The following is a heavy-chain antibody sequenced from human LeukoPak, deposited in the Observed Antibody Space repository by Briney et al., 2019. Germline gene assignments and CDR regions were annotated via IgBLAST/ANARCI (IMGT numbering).Heavy chain of an antibody. V-gene: IGHV1-18*01. CDR1: GYTFSSYG. CDR2: ISAYNGNT. CDR3: ASHGDVDAFDI. D-gene: IGHD4-17*01. Sequence: ASVEVSCKASGYTFSSYGISWVRQAPGQGIEWMGWISAYNGNTNYAEKLQGRVTMTTDTSTSTAYMELRSLRSDDTAVYYCASHGDVDAFDIWGQGTVVTVSS. J-gene: IGHJ3*02.